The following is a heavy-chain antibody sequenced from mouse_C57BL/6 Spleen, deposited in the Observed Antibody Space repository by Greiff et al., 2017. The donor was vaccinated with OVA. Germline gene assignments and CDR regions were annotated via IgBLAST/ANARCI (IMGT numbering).Heavy chain of an antibody. CDR2: FVPETGGT. V-gene: IGHV1-15*01. J-gene: IGHJ2*01. Sequence: QVQLQQSGAELVRPGASVTLSCKASGYTFTDYEMHWVKQTPVHGLEWIGAFVPETGGTAYNQKFKGKAILTADKSSSTAYMELRSLTSEDSAVYYCTRITTVVASDYWGQGTTLTVSS. CDR3: TRITTVVASDY. D-gene: IGHD1-1*01. CDR1: GYTFTDYE.